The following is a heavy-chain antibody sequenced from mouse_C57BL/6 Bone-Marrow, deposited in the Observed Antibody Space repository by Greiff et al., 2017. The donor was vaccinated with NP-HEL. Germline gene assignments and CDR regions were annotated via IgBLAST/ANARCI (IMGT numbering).Heavy chain of an antibody. CDR1: GYTFTSYW. J-gene: IGHJ3*01. D-gene: IGHD2-4*01. Sequence: QVQLQQPGAELVKPGASVKMSCKASGYTFTSYWITWVKQRPGQGLEWIGDIYPGSGSTNYNEKLKSKATLTVDTSYSTAYMQLSSLTSYDSAVYCCARRGYYYYDGRFAYGGQGTLVTVSA. CDR2: IYPGSGST. CDR3: ARRGYYYYDGRFAY. V-gene: IGHV1-55*01.